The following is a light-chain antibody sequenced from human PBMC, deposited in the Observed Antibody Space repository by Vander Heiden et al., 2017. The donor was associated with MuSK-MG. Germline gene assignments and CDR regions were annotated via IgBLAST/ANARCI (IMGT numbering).Light chain of an antibody. CDR3: SSDTSSSTVV. CDR2: DVS. Sequence: QSALTQPASVSASPGQSITISCTGTSSDVGGYNYVSCYQQTAGTPPNLMIYDVSNRPSGVSSRFSGSKAGTTASPTISGLQDEDDADYYGSSDTSSSTVVFGGGTKRTVL. J-gene: IGLJ2*01. CDR1: SSDVGGYNY. V-gene: IGLV2-14*01.